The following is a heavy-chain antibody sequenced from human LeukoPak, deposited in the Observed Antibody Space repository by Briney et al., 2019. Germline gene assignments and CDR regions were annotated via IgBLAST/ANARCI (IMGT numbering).Heavy chain of an antibody. D-gene: IGHD3-3*01. CDR2: IYYSGST. CDR1: GGSISSYY. CDR3: ARVGGFIRSFDY. Sequence: SETLSLTCTVSGGSISSYYWSWIRQPPGKGLEWIGYIYYSGSTNYNPSLTSRVTISVDTSKNQFSLKLSSVTAADTAVYYCARVGGFIRSFDYWGQGTLVTVSS. J-gene: IGHJ4*02. V-gene: IGHV4-59*01.